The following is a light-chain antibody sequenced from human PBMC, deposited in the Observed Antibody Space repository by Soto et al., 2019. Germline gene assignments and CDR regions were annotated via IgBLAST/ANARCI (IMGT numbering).Light chain of an antibody. Sequence: EIVMTQSPATLSVSPGERATLSCRASQSVSSNLAWYQQKPGQAPRLLIYGASTRATGIPASFSGSGSGTEFPLTISGLQSEDFAVYYCQQYNNWPPWTFGQGTKVEIK. V-gene: IGKV3-15*01. J-gene: IGKJ1*01. CDR3: QQYNNWPPWT. CDR2: GAS. CDR1: QSVSSN.